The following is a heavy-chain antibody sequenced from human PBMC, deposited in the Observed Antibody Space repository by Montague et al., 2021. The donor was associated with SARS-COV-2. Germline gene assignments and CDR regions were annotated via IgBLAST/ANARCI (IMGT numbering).Heavy chain of an antibody. CDR2: FYTSGST. D-gene: IGHD3-10*01. Sequence: TLSLTCTVSGGPISSANYYWSWIRQPAGKGLEWIGRFYTSGSTNYNPSLKSRVAISADTSKNQFSLKLSSVTAADTAVYYCASTYYYASGSLFDPWGQGTLVTVSS. CDR1: GGPISSANYY. CDR3: ASTYYYASGSLFDP. V-gene: IGHV4-61*02. J-gene: IGHJ5*02.